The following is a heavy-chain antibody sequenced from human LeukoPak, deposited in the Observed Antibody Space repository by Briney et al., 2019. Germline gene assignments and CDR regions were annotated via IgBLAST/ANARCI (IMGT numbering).Heavy chain of an antibody. CDR2: ISYDGSNK. J-gene: IGHJ6*02. V-gene: IGHV3-30-3*01. D-gene: IGHD2-2*01. Sequence: PGRSLRLSCAASGFTSSSYAMHWVRQAPGKGLEWVAVISYDGSNKYYADSVKGRFTISRDNSKNTLYLQMNSLRAEDTAVYYCARDIVPAALYYGMDVWGQGTTVTVSS. CDR1: GFTSSSYA. CDR3: ARDIVPAALYYGMDV.